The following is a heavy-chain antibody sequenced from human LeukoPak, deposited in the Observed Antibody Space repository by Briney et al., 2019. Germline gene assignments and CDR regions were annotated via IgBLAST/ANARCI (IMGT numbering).Heavy chain of an antibody. Sequence: GGSLRLPCAASRFTFSKYGMNWVRQAPGKGLEWVSYISASDNTMFYADSVKGRFTISRDNAKNSLYPQMNSLRAEDTAVYYCARINLIFDYWGQGNLVTVSS. D-gene: IGHD3-16*01. CDR1: RFTFSKYG. CDR3: ARINLIFDY. CDR2: ISASDNTM. V-gene: IGHV3-48*03. J-gene: IGHJ4*02.